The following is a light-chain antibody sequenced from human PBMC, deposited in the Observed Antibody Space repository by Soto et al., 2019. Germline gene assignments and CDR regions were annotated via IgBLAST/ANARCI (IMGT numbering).Light chain of an antibody. CDR1: QDIRNY. Sequence: DIQMTQSPSSLSASVGDRVTITCQASQDIRNYLNWYQQTPGKAPKLLIFDASSLQTGVPSRFSGSGSGTDFTLTISRQQPEDVATYYCQHFDHLPLTFGGGTKVEIK. CDR2: DAS. V-gene: IGKV1-33*01. J-gene: IGKJ4*01. CDR3: QHFDHLPLT.